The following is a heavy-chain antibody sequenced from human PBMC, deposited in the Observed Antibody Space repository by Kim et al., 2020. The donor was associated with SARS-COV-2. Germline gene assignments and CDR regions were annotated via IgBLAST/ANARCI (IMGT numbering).Heavy chain of an antibody. CDR2: IRSKANSYAT. CDR1: GFTLSGST. V-gene: IGHV3-73*01. Sequence: GGSLRLSCAASGFTLSGSTVHWVRQASGKGLEWVGRIRSKANSYATAYAASGKNRFTISRDDSKNTAYLQINSLKTEATAVYYCARVNPIAGGWYDAFD. D-gene: IGHD6-19*01. CDR3: ARVNPIAGGWYDAFD. J-gene: IGHJ3*02.